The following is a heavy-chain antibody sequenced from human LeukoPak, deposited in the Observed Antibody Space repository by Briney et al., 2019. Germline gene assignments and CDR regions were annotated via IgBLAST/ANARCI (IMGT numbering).Heavy chain of an antibody. D-gene: IGHD2-2*02. V-gene: IGHV1-18*01. CDR2: ISPYNGKT. CDR3: ARGMDCSSTSCYMPQNYYGMDV. CDR1: GYIFSNFFSSYG. J-gene: IGHJ6*02. Sequence: ASVKVSCKASGYIFSNFFSSYGITWVRQAPGQGLEWMGWISPYNGKTKFAQKFQGIVTMTTETSTSTAYMELRRLRSDDTAVYYCARGMDCSSTSCYMPQNYYGMDVWGQGTTVTVSS.